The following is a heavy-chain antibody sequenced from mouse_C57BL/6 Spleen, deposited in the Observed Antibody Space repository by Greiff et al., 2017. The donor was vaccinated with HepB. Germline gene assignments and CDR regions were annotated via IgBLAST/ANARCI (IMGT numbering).Heavy chain of an antibody. D-gene: IGHD2-1*01. CDR3: VRQIYYGPYFDY. V-gene: IGHV10-1*01. Sequence: EVQGVESGGGLVQPKGSLKLSCAASGFSFNTYAMNWVRQAPGKGLEWVARIRSKSNNYATYYADSVKDRFTISRDDSESMLYLQMNNLKTEDTAMYYCVRQIYYGPYFDYWGQGTTLTVSS. CDR2: IRSKSNNYAT. CDR1: GFSFNTYA. J-gene: IGHJ2*01.